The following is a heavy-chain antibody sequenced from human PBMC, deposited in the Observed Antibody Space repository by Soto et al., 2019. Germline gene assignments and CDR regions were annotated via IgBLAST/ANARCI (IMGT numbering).Heavy chain of an antibody. CDR2: IYYSGST. V-gene: IGHV4-59*01. CDR3: ARTHDWLNPYYYYMDV. D-gene: IGHD3-9*01. Sequence: PSDTLSLTCTVSGGSISSYYWSWIRQPPGKGLEWIGYIYYSGSTNYNPSLKSRVTISVDTSKNQFSLKLSSVTAADTAVYYCARTHDWLNPYYYYMDVWGKGTTVTVSS. J-gene: IGHJ6*03. CDR1: GGSISSYY.